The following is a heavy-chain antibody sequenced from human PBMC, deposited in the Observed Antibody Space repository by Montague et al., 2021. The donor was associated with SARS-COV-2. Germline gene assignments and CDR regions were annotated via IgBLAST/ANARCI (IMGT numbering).Heavy chain of an antibody. V-gene: IGHV4-59*01. J-gene: IGHJ4*02. D-gene: IGHD3-9*01. CDR3: ARSRENYNILTGYPYYFDY. Sequence: ETLSLTCTVSGGSISRYFWNWIRQTPGKGLEWIAYIYYSGSTNYNPSLKSRVTISVDTSKNQFSLKLSSVTAADTAVYYCARSRENYNILTGYPYYFDYWGQGTLVTVSS. CDR1: GGSISRYF. CDR2: IYYSGST.